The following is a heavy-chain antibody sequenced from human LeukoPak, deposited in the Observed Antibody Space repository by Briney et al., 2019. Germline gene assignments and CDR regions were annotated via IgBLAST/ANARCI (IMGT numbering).Heavy chain of an antibody. V-gene: IGHV4-34*01. J-gene: IGHJ5*02. CDR1: GESFSGYY. CDR2: INHSGST. CDR3: ARGGGCSGGSCYWFDP. Sequence: PSETLSLTCAVYGESFSGYYWSWIRQPPGKGLEWIGEINHSGSTNYSPSLKSRVTFSADTSKNQFSLKLSSVTAADTAVYYCARGGGCSGGSCYWFDPWGQGTLVTVSS. D-gene: IGHD2-15*01.